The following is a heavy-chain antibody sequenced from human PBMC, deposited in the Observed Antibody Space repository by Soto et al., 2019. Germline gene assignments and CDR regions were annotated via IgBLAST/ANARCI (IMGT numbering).Heavy chain of an antibody. J-gene: IGHJ4*02. Sequence: PVGSLRLSCAASGFTFSSYDMSWVRQAPGKGLEWVSIVSGSGSTPHYTDSVKGRFTISRDSSKNTLYLQMHSLRAEDTAFYSCAKGPGILGSTNFEFWGQRTLVSVSS. D-gene: IGHD1-26*01. CDR2: VSGSGSTP. CDR3: AKGPGILGSTNFEF. V-gene: IGHV3-23*01. CDR1: GFTFSSYD.